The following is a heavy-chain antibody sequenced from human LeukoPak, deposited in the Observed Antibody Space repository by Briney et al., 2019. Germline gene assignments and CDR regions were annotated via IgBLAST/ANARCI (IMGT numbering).Heavy chain of an antibody. CDR2: ISSSSSYI. D-gene: IGHD2-21*01. V-gene: IGHV3-21*01. J-gene: IGHJ2*01. CDR1: GFTFSSYS. Sequence: PGGSLRLSCAASGFTFSSYSMNWVRQAPGKGLEWVSSISSSSSYIYYADSVKGRFTISRDNAKNSLYLQMNSLRAEDTAVYYCARDSLLVGWHFDLWGRGTLVTVSS. CDR3: ARDSLLVGWHFDL.